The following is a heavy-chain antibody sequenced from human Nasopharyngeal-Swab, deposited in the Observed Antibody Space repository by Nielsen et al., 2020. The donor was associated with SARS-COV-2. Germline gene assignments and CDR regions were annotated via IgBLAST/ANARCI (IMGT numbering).Heavy chain of an antibody. J-gene: IGHJ2*01. CDR1: GFTFSLYT. CDR2: ISSASTTI. CDR3: ATLYSSSWYWYFDL. V-gene: IGHV3-48*04. D-gene: IGHD6-13*01. Sequence: GESLKISCAASGFTFSLYTMNWVRQAPGMGLEWISYISSASTTIHYADSVKGRFTISRDNAKNSLFLQMNGLRAEDTAVYYCATLYSSSWYWYFDLWGRGTLVTVSS.